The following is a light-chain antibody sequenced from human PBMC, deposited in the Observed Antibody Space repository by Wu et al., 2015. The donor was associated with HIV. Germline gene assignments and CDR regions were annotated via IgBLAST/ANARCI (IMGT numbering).Light chain of an antibody. Sequence: EIVLTQSPATLSLSPGERATLSCRASQSLGTNLAWYQQRPGQPPNLLIYGASNRATGIPARFSGSGSGTEFTLTISSMQFEDFAVYYCQQHNNWRLTFGGGTKVEIK. CDR2: GAS. V-gene: IGKV3D-15*01. CDR3: QQHNNWRLT. CDR1: QSLGTN. J-gene: IGKJ4*01.